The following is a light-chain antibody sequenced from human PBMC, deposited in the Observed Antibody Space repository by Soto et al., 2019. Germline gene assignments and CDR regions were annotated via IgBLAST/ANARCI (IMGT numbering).Light chain of an antibody. CDR2: ENS. CDR3: CSYAGSDNWV. Sequence: QLVLTQPASVSGSPGQSITISCTGTSSDVGSYNLVSWYQHHPGKAPKLMIYENSKWPSGVSDRFSGSKSGNTASLTISGLQAEDEADYYCCSYAGSDNWVFGGGTKLTVL. V-gene: IGLV2-23*01. J-gene: IGLJ3*02. CDR1: SSDVGSYNL.